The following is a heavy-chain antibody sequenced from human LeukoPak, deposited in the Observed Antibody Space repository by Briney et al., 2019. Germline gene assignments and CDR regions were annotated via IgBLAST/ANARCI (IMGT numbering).Heavy chain of an antibody. J-gene: IGHJ4*02. D-gene: IGHD3-10*01. CDR3: ARSLYGSGKGKVDY. CDR2: INPNSGGT. V-gene: IGHV1-2*02. Sequence: ASVKVSCKASGYTFTGYYIHWVRQAPGQGLEWMGWINPNSGGTNYAQKFQGRVTMTSDTSISTAYMELSRLRSDDTAVYYCARSLYGSGKGKVDYWGQGTLVTVSS. CDR1: GYTFTGYY.